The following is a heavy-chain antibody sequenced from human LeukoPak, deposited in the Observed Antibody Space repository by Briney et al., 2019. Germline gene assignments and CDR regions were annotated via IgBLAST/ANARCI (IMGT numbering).Heavy chain of an antibody. CDR1: GFTFSSNG. Sequence: GGSLRLSCAASGFTFSSNGMNWVRQAPGKGLEWVSSISSSSSYIYYADSVKGRFTISRDNAKNSLYLQMNSLRAEDTAVYYCAREGEMATIKKAFDIWGQGTMVTVSS. CDR2: ISSSSSYI. V-gene: IGHV3-21*01. J-gene: IGHJ3*02. D-gene: IGHD5-24*01. CDR3: AREGEMATIKKAFDI.